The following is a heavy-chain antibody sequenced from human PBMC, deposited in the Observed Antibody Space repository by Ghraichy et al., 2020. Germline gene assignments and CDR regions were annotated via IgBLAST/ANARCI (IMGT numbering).Heavy chain of an antibody. CDR1: GFTVSSNY. CDR2: IYSGGST. Sequence: GGSLRLSCAASGFTVSSNYMSWVRQAPGKGLEWVSVIYSGGSTYYADSVKGRFTISRDNSKNTLYLQMNSLRAEDTAVYYCARDNWVVVAANYYYGMDVWGQGTTVTVSS. J-gene: IGHJ6*02. D-gene: IGHD2-15*01. CDR3: ARDNWVVVAANYYYGMDV. V-gene: IGHV3-53*01.